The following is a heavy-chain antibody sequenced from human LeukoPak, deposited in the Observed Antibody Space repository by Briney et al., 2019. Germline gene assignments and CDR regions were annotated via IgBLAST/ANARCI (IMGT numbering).Heavy chain of an antibody. J-gene: IGHJ4*02. CDR2: ISSSGSTI. CDR1: GFTFSDYY. Sequence: GGSLRLSCAASGFTFSDYYMSWIRQAPGEGLEWVSYISSSGSTIYYADSVKGRFTISRDNAKNSLYLQMNNLRAEDTAVYYWARDPFRISGGWLQRRPHWGQGTLVTVSS. V-gene: IGHV3-11*01. D-gene: IGHD5-24*01. CDR3: ARDPFRISGGWLQRRPH.